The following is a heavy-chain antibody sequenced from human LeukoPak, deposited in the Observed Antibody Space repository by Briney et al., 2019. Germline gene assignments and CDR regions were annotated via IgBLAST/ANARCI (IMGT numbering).Heavy chain of an antibody. CDR1: GFTFSSYA. V-gene: IGHV3-23*01. D-gene: IGHD6-19*01. CDR2: ISGSGGST. CDR3: AKVYSSGWYVGWFDP. Sequence: GSLRLSCAASGFTFSSYAMSWVRQAPGKGLEWVSAISGSGGSTYYADSVKGRFTISRDNSKNTLYLQMNSLRAEDTAVYYCAKVYSSGWYVGWFDPWGQGTLVTVSS. J-gene: IGHJ5*02.